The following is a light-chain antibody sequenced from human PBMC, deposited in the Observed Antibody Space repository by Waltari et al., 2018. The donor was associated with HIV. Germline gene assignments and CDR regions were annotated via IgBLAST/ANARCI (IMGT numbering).Light chain of an antibody. CDR1: RSDVGGYNY. CDR3: SSYTSSSTYV. V-gene: IGLV2-14*03. CDR2: DVS. J-gene: IGLJ1*01. Sequence: QSALTQPAYVSGSSGQSITISCTGTRSDVGGYNYVYWYQQHPGKAPTLMIYDVSNRPSGVSNRFSGSKSGNTASLTISGLQAEDEADYYCSSYTSSSTYVFGTGTKVTVL.